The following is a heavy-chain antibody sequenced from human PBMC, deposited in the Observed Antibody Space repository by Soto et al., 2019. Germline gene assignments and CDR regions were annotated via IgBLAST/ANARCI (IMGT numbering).Heavy chain of an antibody. Sequence: HPGGSLRLSCAASGFTFSSYEMNWVRQAPGKGLEWVSYISSSGSTIYYADSVKGRFTISRDNAKNSLYLQMNSLRAEDTAVYYCARPRGGVINYYYYGMDVWGQGTTATVSS. CDR2: ISSSGSTI. CDR1: GFTFSSYE. D-gene: IGHD3-16*02. CDR3: ARPRGGVINYYYYGMDV. J-gene: IGHJ6*02. V-gene: IGHV3-48*03.